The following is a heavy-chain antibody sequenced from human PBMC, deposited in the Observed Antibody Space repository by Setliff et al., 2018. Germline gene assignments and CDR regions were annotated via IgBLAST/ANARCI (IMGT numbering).Heavy chain of an antibody. J-gene: IGHJ5*01. CDR2: IWDDGGKK. CDR3: ARDRGGTNPWFDF. D-gene: IGHD3-10*01. CDR1: GFTFSSYR. Sequence: GGSLRLSCSASGFTFSSYRMHWVRQAPGKGLEWVAVIWDDGGKKYHADSVKGRFTISRDNSKNTLYLHLSSLRVEDTATYYCARDRGGTNPWFDFWGQGTQVTVSS. V-gene: IGHV3-33*08.